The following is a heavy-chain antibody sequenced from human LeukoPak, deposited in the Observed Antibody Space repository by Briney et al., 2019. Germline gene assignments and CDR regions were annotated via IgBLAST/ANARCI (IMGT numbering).Heavy chain of an antibody. CDR1: GFTFSDYY. Sequence: GGSLRLSCAASGFTFSDYYMSWIRQAPGKGLEWVSYISSSGSTIYYADSVKGRFTISRENAKNSLYLQMNSLRAEDTAVYYCASVYDFWVLAYWGQGTLVTVSS. D-gene: IGHD3-3*01. CDR2: ISSSGSTI. CDR3: ASVYDFWVLAY. V-gene: IGHV3-11*04. J-gene: IGHJ4*02.